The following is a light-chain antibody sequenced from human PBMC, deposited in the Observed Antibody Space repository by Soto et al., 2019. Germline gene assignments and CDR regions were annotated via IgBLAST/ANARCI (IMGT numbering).Light chain of an antibody. CDR1: SSDVGAYHY. Sequence: QSALTQPPSASGSPGQSVTISCTGTSSDVGAYHYVSWYQQHPGKAPKLVIYEVTKRPSGVPDRFSGSKSANTASLTVSGLQAEDEADYYCSSFASSNTCVFGGGTELTVL. J-gene: IGLJ3*02. CDR3: SSFASSNTCV. CDR2: EVT. V-gene: IGLV2-8*01.